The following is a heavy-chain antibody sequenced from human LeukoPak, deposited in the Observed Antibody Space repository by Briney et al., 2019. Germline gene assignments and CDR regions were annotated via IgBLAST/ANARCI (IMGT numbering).Heavy chain of an antibody. CDR2: ISHDGSNK. Sequence: GGSLRLSCAASGFTFSSYAMHWVRQAPGKGLEWVAVISHDGSNKYYADSVKGRFTISRDNSKNTLYLQMNSLRAEDTAVYYCAKDSGIAVAGTLRAFDIWGQGTMVTVSS. V-gene: IGHV3-30-3*01. D-gene: IGHD6-19*01. CDR3: AKDSGIAVAGTLRAFDI. J-gene: IGHJ3*02. CDR1: GFTFSSYA.